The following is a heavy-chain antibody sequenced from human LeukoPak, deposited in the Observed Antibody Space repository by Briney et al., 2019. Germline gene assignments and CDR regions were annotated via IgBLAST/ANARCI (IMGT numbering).Heavy chain of an antibody. V-gene: IGHV3-48*03. CDR3: ARDPAAHRDYYYMDV. Sequence: GGSLRLSCAASGFTFSSYEMNWVRQAPGKGLEWVSYTSSSGSTIYYADSVKGRFTISRDNAKNSLYLQMNSLRAEDTAVYYCARDPAAHRDYYYMDVWGKGTAVTISS. J-gene: IGHJ6*03. CDR1: GFTFSSYE. CDR2: TSSSGSTI. D-gene: IGHD6-13*01.